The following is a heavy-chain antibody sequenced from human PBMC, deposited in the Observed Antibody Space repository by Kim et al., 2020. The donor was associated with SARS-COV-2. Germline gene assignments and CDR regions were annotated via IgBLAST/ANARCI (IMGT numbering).Heavy chain of an antibody. CDR3: ARGDFRLDAFDI. V-gene: IGHV1-18*01. CDR2: IATYNGAT. Sequence: ASVKVSCEASGYTFPSFGIIWIRQAPGQGLEWMGWIATYNGATNYAERFQGRVTMTTDTGTRTAYMELRSLRSDDTAVYYCARGDFRLDAFDIWGQGTMVTVSS. D-gene: IGHD2-21*01. CDR1: GYTFPSFG. J-gene: IGHJ3*02.